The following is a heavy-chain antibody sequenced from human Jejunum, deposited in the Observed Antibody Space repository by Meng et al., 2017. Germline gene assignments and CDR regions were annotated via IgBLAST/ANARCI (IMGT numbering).Heavy chain of an antibody. CDR1: GGSSSKYY. V-gene: IGHV4-39*07. CDR2: IYYSGST. CDR3: ARDHGSSNWFYY. J-gene: IGHJ5*01. D-gene: IGHD1-14*01. Sequence: QLQRQESGPGLVKPSETLSLTCTVSGGSSSKYYWGWIRQPPGKGLEWIGTIYYSGSTYYNPSLESRVTISVDTSKNEFSLKLSSVTAADTAVYYCARDHGSSNWFYYWGQGTLVTVSS.